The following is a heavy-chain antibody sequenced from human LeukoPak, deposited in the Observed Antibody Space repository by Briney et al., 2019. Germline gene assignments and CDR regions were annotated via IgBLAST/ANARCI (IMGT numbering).Heavy chain of an antibody. CDR2: ISSSSSYI. Sequence: GGSLRLSCAASGFTFSSYSMNWDRQAPGKGLEWVSSISSSSSYIYYADSVKGRFTISRDNAKNSLYLQMNSLRAEDTAVYYCARVYTGGWYSRRRSSHAFDIWDQGTMVTVSS. V-gene: IGHV3-21*01. D-gene: IGHD6-19*01. J-gene: IGHJ3*02. CDR1: GFTFSSYS. CDR3: ARVYTGGWYSRRRSSHAFDI.